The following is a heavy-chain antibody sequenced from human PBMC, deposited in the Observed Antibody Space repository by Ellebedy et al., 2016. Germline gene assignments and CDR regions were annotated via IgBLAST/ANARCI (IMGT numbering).Heavy chain of an antibody. CDR1: GLNLNTFF. CDR2: ISGAGYTT. V-gene: IGHV3-23*01. CDR3: RQGHYFDQ. J-gene: IGHJ4*02. Sequence: GESLKISCTASGLNLNTFFMTWIRRAPGKGLEWVATISGAGYTTFFADSVKGRFTISRDNSKNTLYLQMNNLRVDDTALYYCRQGHYFDQWGQGALVTVSS.